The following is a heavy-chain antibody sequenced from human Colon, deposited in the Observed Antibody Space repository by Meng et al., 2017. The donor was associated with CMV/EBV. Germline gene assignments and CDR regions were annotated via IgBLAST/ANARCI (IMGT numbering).Heavy chain of an antibody. D-gene: IGHD6-25*01. V-gene: IGHV1-18*01. CDR1: GYTFKNFG. CDR2: ISGYNDNT. CDR3: ARVFGVYGSARRGYGLDV. Sequence: ASVKVSCKASGYTFKNFGISWVRQAPGQGLEWMGWISGYNDNTNSAEKFQGRFTMTRDTSTNTAHMELTSLTSGDTAVYYCARVFGVYGSARRGYGLDVWGQGTTVTVSS. J-gene: IGHJ6*02.